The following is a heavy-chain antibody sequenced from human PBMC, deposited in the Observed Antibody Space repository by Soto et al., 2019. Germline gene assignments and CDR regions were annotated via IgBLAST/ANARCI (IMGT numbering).Heavy chain of an antibody. V-gene: IGHV1-69*13. Sequence: SVKVSCKASAGTFPHYALSWVRQAPGQGLEWMGGIIPVLATTTYAQKFQGRVSISADESTSTAYMELSSLRSEDTAVYYCARGIHWGFYYDSSGPKPGAFDIWGQGTMVTVSS. D-gene: IGHD3-22*01. CDR3: ARGIHWGFYYDSSGPKPGAFDI. J-gene: IGHJ3*02. CDR2: IIPVLATT. CDR1: AGTFPHYA.